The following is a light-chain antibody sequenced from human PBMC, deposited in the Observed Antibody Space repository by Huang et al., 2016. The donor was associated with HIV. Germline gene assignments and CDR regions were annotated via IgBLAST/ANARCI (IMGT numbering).Light chain of an antibody. CDR1: HTVSSN. CDR3: QQYNDWPRT. CDR2: DAS. Sequence: EILMTQSPAALSVSLGERATLSCRASHTVSSNVAWYQQKPGQPPRLLVYDASTRATGVPARFRGSGSGTEFTLTISSLQSEDFASYYCQQYNDWPRTFGQGTKVEIK. J-gene: IGKJ1*01. V-gene: IGKV3-15*01.